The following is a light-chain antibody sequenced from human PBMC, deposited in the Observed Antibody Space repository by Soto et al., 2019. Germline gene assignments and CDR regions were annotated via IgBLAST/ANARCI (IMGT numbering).Light chain of an antibody. J-gene: IGKJ5*01. CDR3: QQRGKWPIT. CDR1: QSVSRY. V-gene: IGKV3-11*01. Sequence: EIVLTQSPATLSLSPGERTTLSCRASQSVSRYLAWNQQKPGQAPRLLIYDASNRATGIPARFSGSGSGTDFTLTISSLEPEDFAVYYCQQRGKWPITFGQGTRLEIK. CDR2: DAS.